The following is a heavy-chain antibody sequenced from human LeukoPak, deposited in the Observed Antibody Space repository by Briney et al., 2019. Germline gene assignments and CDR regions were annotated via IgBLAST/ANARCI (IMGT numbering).Heavy chain of an antibody. D-gene: IGHD2-2*01. CDR1: GFTFSSYE. CDR2: ISSSGSTI. J-gene: IGHJ4*02. CDR3: AKGGAGSQSYCSSTSCYVDY. V-gene: IGHV3-48*03. Sequence: PGGSLRLSCAASGFTFSSYEMNWVRQAPGKGLEWVSYISSSGSTIYYADSVKGRFTISRDNAKNSLYLQMNSLRAEDTAVYYCAKGGAGSQSYCSSTSCYVDYWGQGTLVTVSS.